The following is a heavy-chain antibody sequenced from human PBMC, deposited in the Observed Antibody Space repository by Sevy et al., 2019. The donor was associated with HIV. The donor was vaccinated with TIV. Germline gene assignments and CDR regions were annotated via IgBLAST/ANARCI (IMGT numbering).Heavy chain of an antibody. D-gene: IGHD6-25*01. CDR3: ARDSEAAAQDFDY. V-gene: IGHV3-74*01. CDR2: INNDESST. J-gene: IGHJ4*02. CDR1: GFTFSNYW. Sequence: GGSLRLSCAASGFTFSNYWMHWVRQVPGEGLVWVSRINNDESSTNYADSVKGRVTMSRDNAKNTLYLQMNSLRAEDTAVYFCARDSEAAAQDFDYWGQGTLVTVSS.